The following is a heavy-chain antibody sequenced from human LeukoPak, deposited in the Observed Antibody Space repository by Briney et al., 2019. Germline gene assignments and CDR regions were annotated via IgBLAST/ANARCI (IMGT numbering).Heavy chain of an antibody. Sequence: SETLSLTCSVSGGSISSYYWTWIRQPAGKGLEWIGRIFTTGNTDYNPSLKSRVTMSIDRSKNQFSLKLSAVTAADTAVYFCGFSEGDYWGQGALVTVSS. CDR1: GGSISSYY. CDR3: GFSEGDY. D-gene: IGHD6-25*01. J-gene: IGHJ4*02. CDR2: IFTTGNT. V-gene: IGHV4-4*07.